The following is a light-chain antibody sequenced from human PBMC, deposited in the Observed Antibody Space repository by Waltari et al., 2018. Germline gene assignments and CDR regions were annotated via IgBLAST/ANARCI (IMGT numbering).Light chain of an antibody. CDR2: DVS. CDR1: ISDVGGYNY. J-gene: IGLJ2*01. V-gene: IGLV2-14*01. CDR3: SSYTSSSVV. Sequence: QSALTQPASVSGSPGQSITISCTATISDVGGYNYVSWYQQHPGKAPKHMIYDVSNRPSGVSNRFSGSKSGNTASLTISGLQAEDEADYYCSSYTSSSVVFGGGTKLTVL.